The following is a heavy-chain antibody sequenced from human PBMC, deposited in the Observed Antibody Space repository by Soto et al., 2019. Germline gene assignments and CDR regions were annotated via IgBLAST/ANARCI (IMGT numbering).Heavy chain of an antibody. D-gene: IGHD6-13*01. Sequence: EVQLVESGGGLVKPGGSLSLSCAASGFTCSSYSMNWVRQAPGKGLEWVSSISSSSSYLYYADSVKGRFTISRDNPKNSLYLQMNSLRAGDTAVYYCARGVSSSWYNNWFDPWGQGTLVTVSS. CDR2: ISSSSSYL. V-gene: IGHV3-21*01. J-gene: IGHJ5*02. CDR3: ARGVSSSWYNNWFDP. CDR1: GFTCSSYS.